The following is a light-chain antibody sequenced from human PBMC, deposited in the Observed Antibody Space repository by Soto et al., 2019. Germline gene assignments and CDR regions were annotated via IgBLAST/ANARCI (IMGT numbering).Light chain of an antibody. J-gene: IGKJ5*01. Sequence: EIVLTQSPGTLSLSPGERATLSCRASQSLSGNYLAWYQQKPGQAPRFLIYGASNRATGIPDRFSGGGSGKDFALTISRPEPEDSAVYYCQQYGSSPITFGQGTRLEIK. CDR3: QQYGSSPIT. V-gene: IGKV3-20*01. CDR2: GAS. CDR1: QSLSGNY.